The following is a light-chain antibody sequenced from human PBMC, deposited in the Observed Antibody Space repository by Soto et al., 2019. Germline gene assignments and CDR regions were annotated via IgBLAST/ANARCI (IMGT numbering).Light chain of an antibody. CDR2: GAS. CDR3: QQYGRT. J-gene: IGKJ4*01. Sequence: EIVLTQSPGTLSLSPGDRATLSCRASQSVTTYLAWYQQQPGQAPRLLIYGASNRATGIPDRFSGSGSGTDFTLTISRLEPEDSAVYYCQQYGRTFGGGTKVEIK. CDR1: QSVTTY. V-gene: IGKV3-20*01.